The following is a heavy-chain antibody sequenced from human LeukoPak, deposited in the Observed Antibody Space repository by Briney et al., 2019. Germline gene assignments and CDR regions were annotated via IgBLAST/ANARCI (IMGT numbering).Heavy chain of an antibody. CDR2: INHSGST. D-gene: IGHD3-22*01. J-gene: IGHJ4*02. V-gene: IGHV4-34*01. CDR3: ARRDDSSGYHKIFDY. Sequence: PSETLSLTCAVYGGSFSGYYWSWIRQPPGKGLEWIGEINHSGSTNYNPSLKSRVTISIDTSKNQFYLKLSSLTAADTAVYYCARRDDSSGYHKIFDYWGPGTLVTVSS. CDR1: GGSFSGYY.